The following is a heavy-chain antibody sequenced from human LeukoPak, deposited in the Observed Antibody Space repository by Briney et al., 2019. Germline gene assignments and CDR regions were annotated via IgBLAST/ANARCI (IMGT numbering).Heavy chain of an antibody. J-gene: IGHJ4*02. D-gene: IGHD6-13*01. Sequence: ASVKVSCKASGGTFSSYAISWVRQAPGQGLEWMGGIIPIFGTAYYAQKFQGRVTITADESTSTAYMELSSLRSEDTAVYYCARHGEYSSSWGFDYWGQGTLVTVSS. CDR2: IIPIFGTA. CDR3: ARHGEYSSSWGFDY. V-gene: IGHV1-69*01. CDR1: GGTFSSYA.